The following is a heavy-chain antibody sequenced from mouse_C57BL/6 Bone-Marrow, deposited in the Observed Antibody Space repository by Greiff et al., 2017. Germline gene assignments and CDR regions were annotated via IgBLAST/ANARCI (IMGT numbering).Heavy chain of an antibody. V-gene: IGHV5-16*01. Sequence: EVKLVESEGGLVQPGSSMKLSCTASGFTFSDYYMAWVRQVPEKGLEWVANITYDGSSTYYLDSLKSRFIISRDNAKNILYLQMSSLKSEDTATYYCARATYYYAMDYWGQGTSVTVSS. CDR3: ARATYYYAMDY. CDR2: ITYDGSST. CDR1: GFTFSDYY. J-gene: IGHJ4*01.